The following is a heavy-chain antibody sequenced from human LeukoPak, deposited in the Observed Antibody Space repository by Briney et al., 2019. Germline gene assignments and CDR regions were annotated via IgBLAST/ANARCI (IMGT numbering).Heavy chain of an antibody. V-gene: IGHV3-74*01. D-gene: IGHD5-18*01. CDR2: INSDGSST. CDR3: ARDDAGYSYDPRGWFDP. J-gene: IGHJ5*02. Sequence: GGSLRLSCAASGFTFSSYWMHWVRQAPGKGLVWVSRINSDGSSTSYADSVKGRFTISRDNAKNTLDLQMNSLRAEDTAVYYCARDDAGYSYDPRGWFDPWGQGTLVTVSS. CDR1: GFTFSSYW.